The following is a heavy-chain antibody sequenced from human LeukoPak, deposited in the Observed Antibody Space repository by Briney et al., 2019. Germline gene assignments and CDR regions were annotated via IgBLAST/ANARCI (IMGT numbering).Heavy chain of an antibody. CDR1: GYTFSSYA. CDR3: ARDPRL. CDR2: ISYDGSNK. J-gene: IGHJ4*02. Sequence: GASVKVSCKASGYTFSSYAVHWVRQAPGKGLEWVAVISYDGSNKYYADSVKGRFTISTDNSKNTLYLQMNSLRAEDTAVYYCARDPRLWGQGTLVTVSS. V-gene: IGHV3-30-3*01.